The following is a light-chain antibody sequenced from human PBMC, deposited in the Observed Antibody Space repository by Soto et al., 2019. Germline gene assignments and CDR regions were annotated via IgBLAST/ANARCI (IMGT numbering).Light chain of an antibody. V-gene: IGKV1-5*01. Sequence: DIQMTQSPSTLSASVGDRVTITCRARRDIKTWLAWYQQRPGKAPKVLIYNASNLEGGVPARFSGSGSGTEFSLTISSVQPVDSATYYCQHYNYYFGQGTKLEI. J-gene: IGKJ2*01. CDR3: QHYNYY. CDR1: RDIKTW. CDR2: NAS.